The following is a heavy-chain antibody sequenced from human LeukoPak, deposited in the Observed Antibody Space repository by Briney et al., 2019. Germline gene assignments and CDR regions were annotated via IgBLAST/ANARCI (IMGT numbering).Heavy chain of an antibody. CDR3: GRPTKYWLVRGNGVDV. CDR1: GFSFSSYA. V-gene: IGHV3-23*01. CDR2: IYAGGGDT. J-gene: IGHJ6*02. Sequence: GGSLRLSCAASGFSFSSYAMTWVRQAPGQGLEWVSSIYAGGGDTYHSDSVKGRFTISRVNSMNTLYLQMNSLRADDTAVYYCGRPTKYWLVRGNGVDVWGQGTTVTVSS. D-gene: IGHD6-19*01.